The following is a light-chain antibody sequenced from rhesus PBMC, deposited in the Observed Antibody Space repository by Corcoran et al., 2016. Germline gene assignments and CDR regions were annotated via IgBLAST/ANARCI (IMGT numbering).Light chain of an antibody. J-gene: IGKJ2*01. Sequence: DIQMTQSPSSLSASVGDTVTITCQASQGITRWLAWYQQRPGKAPKLLIYEASSLQSGVPSRFRGSGSGTDFTLTISSLQPEDFTTYYCLQYTSSPYSFGQGTKVEIK. CDR2: EAS. V-gene: IGKV1-22*01. CDR3: LQYTSSPYS. CDR1: QGITRW.